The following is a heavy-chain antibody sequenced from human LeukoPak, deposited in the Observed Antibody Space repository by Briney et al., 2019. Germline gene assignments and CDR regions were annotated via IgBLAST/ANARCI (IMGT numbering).Heavy chain of an antibody. CDR1: GFTFSSYG. D-gene: IGHD3-3*01. CDR2: IRYEGSKR. J-gene: IGHJ6*03. CDR3: AKAVQTIFGVGNYYMDV. V-gene: IGHV3-30*02. Sequence: GGALRLSCAASGFTFSSYGMHWVRQAAGKGREWVAFIRYEGSKRYYADSVKARFTISRDNSKNTLYLQMDSLRAEDTAVYYCAKAVQTIFGVGNYYMDVWGKGTTVTVSS.